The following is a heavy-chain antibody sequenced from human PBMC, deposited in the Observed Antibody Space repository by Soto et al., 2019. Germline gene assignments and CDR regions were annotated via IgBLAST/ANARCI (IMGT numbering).Heavy chain of an antibody. D-gene: IGHD1-20*01. CDR2: IIPIFGTA. CDR1: GGTFSSYA. Sequence: GASVKVSCKASGGTFSSYAISWVRQAPGQGLEWMGGIIPIFGTANYAQKFQGRVTITADESTSTAYMELSSLRSEDTAVYYCASLDGXRYNWKLGSLLATQFDYWGQGTLVTVSS. V-gene: IGHV1-69*13. CDR3: ASLDGXRYNWKLGSLLATQFDY. J-gene: IGHJ4*02.